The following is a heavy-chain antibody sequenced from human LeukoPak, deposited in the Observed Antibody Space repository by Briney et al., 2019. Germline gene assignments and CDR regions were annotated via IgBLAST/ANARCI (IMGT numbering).Heavy chain of an antibody. V-gene: IGHV1-8*01. CDR2: MNPNSGNT. D-gene: IGHD4-23*01. CDR3: ARSGYGGNSFDY. J-gene: IGHJ4*02. Sequence: ASVKVSCKASGYTFTSYDINWVRQAPGQGLEWMGWMNPNSGNTGYAQKFQGRVTMTRNTSISTAYMELSSLRSEDTAAYYCARSGYGGNSFDYWGQGTLVTVSS. CDR1: GYTFTSYD.